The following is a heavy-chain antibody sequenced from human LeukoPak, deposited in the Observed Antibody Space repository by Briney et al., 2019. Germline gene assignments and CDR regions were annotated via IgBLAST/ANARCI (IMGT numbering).Heavy chain of an antibody. CDR2: IKSKTDGGTT. J-gene: IGHJ6*03. CDR3: TTAAAIRLYYYYYMDV. Sequence: GGSLRLSCAASGFTFSNAWMSWVRQAPGKGLEWVGRIKSKTDGGTTDYAAPVKGRFTISRDDSKNTLYLQMNSLKTEDTAVYYCTTAAAIRLYYYYYMDVWGKGTTVTVSS. CDR1: GFTFSNAW. D-gene: IGHD2-2*01. V-gene: IGHV3-15*01.